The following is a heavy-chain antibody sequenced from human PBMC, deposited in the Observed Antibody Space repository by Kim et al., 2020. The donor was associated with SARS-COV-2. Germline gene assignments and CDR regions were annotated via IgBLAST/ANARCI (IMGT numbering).Heavy chain of an antibody. V-gene: IGHV4-59*01. Sequence: SETLSLTCTVSGGSISSYYWSWIRQPPGKGLEWIGYIYYSGSTNYNPSLKSRVTISVDTSKNQFSLKLSSVTAADTAVYYCARVFTRGYCSGGSCLPRDWFDPWGQGTLVTVSS. J-gene: IGHJ5*02. CDR1: GGSISSYY. CDR2: IYYSGST. CDR3: ARVFTRGYCSGGSCLPRDWFDP. D-gene: IGHD2-15*01.